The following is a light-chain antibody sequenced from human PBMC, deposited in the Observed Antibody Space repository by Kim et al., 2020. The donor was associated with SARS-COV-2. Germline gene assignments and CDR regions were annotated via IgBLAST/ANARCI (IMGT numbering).Light chain of an antibody. CDR3: LQDYNYPRT. V-gene: IGKV1-6*01. CDR2: AAS. CDR1: QGMRND. Sequence: APVGDRVTIPCRASQGMRNDLGWYQQKPGKAPKLLIYAASSVQSGVPSRFSGSGSGTDFTLTISSLQPEDFATYYCLQDYNYPRTFGQGTKVDIK. J-gene: IGKJ1*01.